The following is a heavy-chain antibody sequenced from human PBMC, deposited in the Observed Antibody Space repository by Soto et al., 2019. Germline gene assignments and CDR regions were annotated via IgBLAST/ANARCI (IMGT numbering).Heavy chain of an antibody. CDR2: ITPSGDST. J-gene: IGHJ2*01. D-gene: IGHD3-16*01. CDR3: ARPRTGGGSSLWWYFDL. Sequence: VASVKVSCKASGYTFTSYYIHWVRQAPGQGLEWMGVITPSGDSTTYAHNFQGRVTLATDTSTSTVYMELSSLRSEDTAIYYCARPRTGGGSSLWWYFDLWGRGTLVTVS. V-gene: IGHV1-46*01. CDR1: GYTFTSYY.